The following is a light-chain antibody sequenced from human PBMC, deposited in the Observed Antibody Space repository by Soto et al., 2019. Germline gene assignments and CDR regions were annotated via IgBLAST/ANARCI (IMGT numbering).Light chain of an antibody. Sequence: ILMTQSPATLSVSPGDRATLSCRASQRISRNLAWYQQKPGQAPRLLIYDASTRATAIPARFSGSGSETEFTLTISSLQSEDSAVYYCQQYNNWPPWTFGQGTKVDIK. J-gene: IGKJ1*01. CDR1: QRISRN. V-gene: IGKV3-15*01. CDR3: QQYNNWPPWT. CDR2: DAS.